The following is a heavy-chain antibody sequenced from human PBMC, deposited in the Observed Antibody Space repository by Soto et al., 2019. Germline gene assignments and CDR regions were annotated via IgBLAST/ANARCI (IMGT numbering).Heavy chain of an antibody. J-gene: IGHJ4*02. CDR1: GGSISSYY. V-gene: IGHV4-59*01. CDR2: IYYSGST. Sequence: ETLSLTCTVSGGSISSYYWSWIRQPPGKGLEWIGYIYYSGSTNYNPSLKSRVTISVDTSKNQFSLKLSSVTAADTAVYYCARMGPKGSLQSQPFDYWGQGTLVTVSS. D-gene: IGHD1-1*01. CDR3: ARMGPKGSLQSQPFDY.